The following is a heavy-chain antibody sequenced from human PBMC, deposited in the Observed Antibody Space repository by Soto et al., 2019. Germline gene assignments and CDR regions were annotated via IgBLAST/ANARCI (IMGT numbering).Heavy chain of an antibody. CDR2: MYYSGTT. J-gene: IGHJ4*02. Sequence: SETLSLTCTVSGGSISSGGYYWSWIRQHPGMGLEWIGYMYYSGTTYYNPTLKSRVDISIDTSKNQFSLKLSSVTAADTAVYYCAKVRSTTIFDVVSLFDYWGQGTLVTVSS. D-gene: IGHD3-3*01. V-gene: IGHV4-31*03. CDR1: GGSISSGGYY. CDR3: AKVRSTTIFDVVSLFDY.